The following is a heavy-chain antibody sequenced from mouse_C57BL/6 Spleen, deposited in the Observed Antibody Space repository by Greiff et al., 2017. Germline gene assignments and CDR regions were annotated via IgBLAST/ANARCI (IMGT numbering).Heavy chain of an antibody. Sequence: VQRVESGPELVKPGASVKISCKASGYAFSSSWMNWVKQRPGKGLEWIGRIYPGDGDTNYNGKFKGKATLTADKSSSTAYMQLSSLTSEDSAVYFCANYGSSYEYYFDYWGQGTTLTVSS. J-gene: IGHJ2*01. V-gene: IGHV1-82*01. CDR3: ANYGSSYEYYFDY. CDR1: GYAFSSSW. CDR2: IYPGDGDT. D-gene: IGHD1-1*01.